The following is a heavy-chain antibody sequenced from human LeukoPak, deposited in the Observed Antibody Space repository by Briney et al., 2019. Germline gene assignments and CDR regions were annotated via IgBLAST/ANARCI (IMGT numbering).Heavy chain of an antibody. Sequence: GGCLRLSCAASVFTLSIYEVNWVRQAPRKWLEWVSYISSSGTTIYYADSVKGRFTISRDNGKNSMYLQMNSLRAEDTAVYYCAELGITMIGGVWGKGTTVTISS. V-gene: IGHV3-48*03. CDR3: AELGITMIGGV. D-gene: IGHD3-10*02. CDR1: VFTLSIYE. J-gene: IGHJ6*04. CDR2: ISSSGTTI.